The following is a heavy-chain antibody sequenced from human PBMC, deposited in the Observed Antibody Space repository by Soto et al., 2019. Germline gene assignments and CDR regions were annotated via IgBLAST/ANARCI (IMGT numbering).Heavy chain of an antibody. V-gene: IGHV3-23*01. CDR1: GFTFSSYA. CDR3: AKDIYDFWSGYSLPIPTFDY. Sequence: GGSLRLSCAASGFTFSSYAMSWVRQAPGKGLEWVSAISGSGGSTYYADSVKGRFTISRDNSKNTLYLQMNSLRAEDTAVYYCAKDIYDFWSGYSLPIPTFDYWGQGTLVTVSS. D-gene: IGHD3-3*01. J-gene: IGHJ4*02. CDR2: ISGSGGST.